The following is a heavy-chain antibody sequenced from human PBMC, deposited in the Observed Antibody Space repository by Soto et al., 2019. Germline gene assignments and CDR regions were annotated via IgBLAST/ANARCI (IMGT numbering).Heavy chain of an antibody. V-gene: IGHV3-23*01. CDR2: ISGSGDST. Sequence: EVQLLDSGGGLVQPGGSLRLSCAASGFTFSSYAMNWVRQAPGKGLEWLSVISGSGDSTYYADSVKGRFTISRDNSKNTLYLQMNSLRTEDTAVYYCARRGPGTYFDYWGQGTLVTVSS. CDR1: GFTFSSYA. D-gene: IGHD6-13*01. J-gene: IGHJ4*02. CDR3: ARRGPGTYFDY.